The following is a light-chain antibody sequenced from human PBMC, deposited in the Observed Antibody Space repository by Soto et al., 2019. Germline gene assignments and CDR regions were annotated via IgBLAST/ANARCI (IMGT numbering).Light chain of an antibody. CDR3: QQYYDWPLT. J-gene: IGKJ4*01. Sequence: EIVMTQSPATLSVSPGESVTLSCRAGQTVSSNLAWYQQKTGQAPTLLIFDASTRAIVTPARFSGRGSGTEFTLSISSLQSEDSAVYFCQQYYDWPLTFGGGTKVELK. V-gene: IGKV3-15*01. CDR2: DAS. CDR1: QTVSSN.